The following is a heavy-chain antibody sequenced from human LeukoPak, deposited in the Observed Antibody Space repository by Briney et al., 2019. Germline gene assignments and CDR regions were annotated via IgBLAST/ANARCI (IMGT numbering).Heavy chain of an antibody. CDR2: INPSGGST. CDR3: ARVRSWYGPFDY. Sequence: ASVKVSCKASGYTFTSYYMHWVRQAPGQGLEWMGIINPSGGSTSYAQKFQGRVTMTRDTSTGTVSMELSSLRSEDTAVYYCARVRSWYGPFDYWGQGTLVTVSS. J-gene: IGHJ4*02. CDR1: GYTFTSYY. V-gene: IGHV1-46*01. D-gene: IGHD6-13*01.